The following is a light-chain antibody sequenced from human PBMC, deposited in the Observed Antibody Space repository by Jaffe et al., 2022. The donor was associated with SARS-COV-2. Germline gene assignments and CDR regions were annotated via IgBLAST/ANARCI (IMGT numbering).Light chain of an antibody. J-gene: IGLJ3*02. CDR2: DNN. CDR3: GTWDSRLWV. Sequence: QSVLTQPPSVSAAPGQKVTISCSGSSSNIGNNYVSWYQQLPGTAPKLLIYDNNKRPSGIPDRFSGSKSGTSATLGITGLQTGDEADYYCGTWDSRLWVFGGGTKLTVL. V-gene: IGLV1-51*01. CDR1: SSNIGNNY.